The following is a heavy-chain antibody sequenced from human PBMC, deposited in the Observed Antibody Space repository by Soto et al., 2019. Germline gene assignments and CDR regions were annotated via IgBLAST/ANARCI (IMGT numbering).Heavy chain of an antibody. V-gene: IGHV4-59*11. CDR3: ARDLWGYCGTDCYPLDV. J-gene: IGHJ6*02. D-gene: IGHD2-21*02. Sequence: PSEPLSLTCTVSGGSISRHYWSWIRKTQGKGLEWIGYMYNTGSTVYNPSFKSRVTISVDTSKNQFSLKLNSVTAADTAVYYCARDLWGYCGTDCYPLDVWGQGTTVTVSS. CDR1: GGSISRHY. CDR2: MYNTGST.